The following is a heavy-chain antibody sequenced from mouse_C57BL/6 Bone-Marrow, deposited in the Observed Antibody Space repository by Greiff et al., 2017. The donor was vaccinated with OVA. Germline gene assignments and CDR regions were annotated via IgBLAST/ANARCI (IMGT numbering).Heavy chain of an antibody. CDR3: ARGPSYAMDY. Sequence: VQLQESGAELVRPGSSVKLSCKASGYTFTSYWMDGVKQRPGQGLEWIGNIYPSDSETHYNQKFKDKATLTVDKSSSTAYMQLSSLTSEDSAVYYCARGPSYAMDYWGQGTSVTVSS. CDR1: GYTFTSYW. J-gene: IGHJ4*01. V-gene: IGHV1-61*01. CDR2: IYPSDSET.